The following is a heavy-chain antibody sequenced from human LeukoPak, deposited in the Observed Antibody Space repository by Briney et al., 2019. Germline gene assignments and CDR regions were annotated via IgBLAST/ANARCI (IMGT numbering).Heavy chain of an antibody. J-gene: IGHJ4*02. D-gene: IGHD5-12*01. CDR2: INPNSGGT. CDR3: ARVIVATILQSPCFDY. CDR1: GYTFTGYY. V-gene: IGHV1-2*02. Sequence: GASVKVSCKASGYTFTGYYMHWVRQAPGQGLERMGWINPNSGGTNYAQKFQGRVTMTRDTSISTAYMELSRLRSDDTAVYYCARVIVATILQSPCFDYWGQGTLVTVSS.